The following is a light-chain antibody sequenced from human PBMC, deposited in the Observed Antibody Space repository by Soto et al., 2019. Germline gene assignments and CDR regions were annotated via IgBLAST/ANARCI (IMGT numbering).Light chain of an antibody. CDR3: SSFTSRFTFV. CDR1: SSNIGGTNY. V-gene: IGLV1-47*02. Sequence: QSVLTQPPSASGTPGQRVFISCSGSSSNIGGTNYAYWYQQLPGAAPKLLMHSNNLRPSGVPERISGSKSGTSASLAISGLRAEDEADYYCSSFTSRFTFVFGTGTKLTVL. J-gene: IGLJ1*01. CDR2: SNN.